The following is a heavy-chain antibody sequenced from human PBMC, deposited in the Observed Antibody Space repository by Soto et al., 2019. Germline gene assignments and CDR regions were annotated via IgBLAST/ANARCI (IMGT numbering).Heavy chain of an antibody. V-gene: IGHV3-30*18. J-gene: IGHJ4*02. CDR2: ISDDEKNK. CDR3: AKDKYVSNPSSPCDY. D-gene: IGHD3-10*02. CDR1: GIRFRNYG. Sequence: PGRSLRLSYEDSGIRFRNYGIHWVRQASGKGLEWLAVISDDEKNKYYADSVKGRFTISRDNSRNTLYLQMNSLRVEDTALYYYAKDKYVSNPSSPCDYCSQGTVVTVSS.